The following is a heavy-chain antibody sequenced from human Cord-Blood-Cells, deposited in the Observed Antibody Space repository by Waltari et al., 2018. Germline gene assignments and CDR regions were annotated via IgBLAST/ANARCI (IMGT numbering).Heavy chain of an antibody. V-gene: IGHV3-30-3*01. J-gene: IGHJ4*02. CDR1: GFTFSSYA. CDR2: ISYDGSNK. Sequence: QVQLVESGGGVVQPGRSLRLSCAASGFTFSSYAMHWVRQAPGKGLGWVAFISYDGSNKYYADSVKGRFTISRDNSKNTLYLQMNSLRAEDTAVYYCASLGSSWYFDYWGQGTLVTVSS. D-gene: IGHD6-13*01. CDR3: ASLGSSWYFDY.